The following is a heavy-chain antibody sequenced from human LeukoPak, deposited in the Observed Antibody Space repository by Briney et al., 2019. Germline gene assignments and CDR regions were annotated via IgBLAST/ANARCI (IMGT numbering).Heavy chain of an antibody. J-gene: IGHJ6*02. D-gene: IGHD3-10*01. CDR1: GYTFSDYY. CDR3: ARMRELWFGELLYAMDV. V-gene: IGHV1-2*02. Sequence: ASVKVSCKASGYTFSDYYMYWLRQAPGQGLEYMGWINPNNGGTNYAQKFQGRVTLTRDTSINTANMELSRLRSDDTAVYYCARMRELWFGELLYAMDVWGQGTTVTVSS. CDR2: INPNNGGT.